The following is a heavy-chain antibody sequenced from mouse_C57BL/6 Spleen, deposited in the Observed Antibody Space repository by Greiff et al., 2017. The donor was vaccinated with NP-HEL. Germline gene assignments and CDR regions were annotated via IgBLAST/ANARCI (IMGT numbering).Heavy chain of an antibody. CDR3: ASSGSGYDFDY. J-gene: IGHJ2*01. D-gene: IGHD3-2*02. CDR1: GYTFTSYW. Sequence: VQLQQSGAELVKPGASVKLSCKASGYTFTSYWMHWVKQRPGRGLEWTGRIDPNSGGTKYNEKFKSKATLTVDKPSSTAYMQLSSLTSEDSAVYYCASSGSGYDFDYWGQGTTLTVSS. CDR2: IDPNSGGT. V-gene: IGHV1-72*01.